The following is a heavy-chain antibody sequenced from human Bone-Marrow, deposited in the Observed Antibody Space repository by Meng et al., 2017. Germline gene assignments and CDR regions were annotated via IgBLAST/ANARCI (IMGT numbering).Heavy chain of an antibody. Sequence: VRLVHSGVEVTTPVAVFESSCKAFCHTSTVYYMHWVRQSPRQGLECMGRTTPNSGCTNYAQKFQGRVTMTRDTSISTAYMELCRLRSDDTAVYYCARGVVGAPCDWGQGTLVTVSS. J-gene: IGHJ4*02. CDR1: CHTSTVYY. CDR2: TTPNSGCT. V-gene: IGHV1-2*06. D-gene: IGHD1-26*01. CDR3: ARGVVGAPCD.